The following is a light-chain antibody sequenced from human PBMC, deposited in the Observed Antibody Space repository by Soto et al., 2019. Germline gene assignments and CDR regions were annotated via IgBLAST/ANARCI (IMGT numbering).Light chain of an antibody. CDR1: QGISGF. CDR2: STS. Sequence: DIQLTQSPSFLSASVGDRVPITCRASQGISGFLAWYQQKPGKAPKLLIYSTSTLETGVPSRFSGSASGTEFTLTISSLQPEDFATYYCQHLNTYLITFGQGTRLEMK. V-gene: IGKV1-9*01. J-gene: IGKJ5*01. CDR3: QHLNTYLIT.